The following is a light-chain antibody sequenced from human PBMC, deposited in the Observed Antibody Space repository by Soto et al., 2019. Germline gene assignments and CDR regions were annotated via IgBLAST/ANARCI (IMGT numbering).Light chain of an antibody. V-gene: IGLV2-23*01. Sequence: QSALTQPASVSGSPGQSIAISCTGSNSDVGTYNLVSWYQQHPGKAPKLMISEGSKRPSGVSDRFSGSKSGNTASLTISGLQAEDEADYYCCSYAGNSTWVFGGGTKLTFL. CDR1: NSDVGTYNL. CDR3: CSYAGNSTWV. J-gene: IGLJ3*02. CDR2: EGS.